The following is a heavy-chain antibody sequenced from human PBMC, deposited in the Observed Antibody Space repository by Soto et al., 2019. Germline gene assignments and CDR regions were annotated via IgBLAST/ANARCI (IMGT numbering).Heavy chain of an antibody. D-gene: IGHD1-1*01. CDR1: GGTFSTSA. CDR3: ARDKDRLQLGGNYYYILDV. J-gene: IGHJ6*02. V-gene: IGHV1-69*12. Sequence: QVQLVQSGAEVKKPGSSVKVSCKASGGTFSTSAISWVRQAPGQGLEWVGGIMPVFPTPDYAQNFQGRVNTTADXPXTXAXXELTSLRADDTAVYYCARDKDRLQLGGNYYYILDVWGQGTAITVSS. CDR2: IMPVFPTP.